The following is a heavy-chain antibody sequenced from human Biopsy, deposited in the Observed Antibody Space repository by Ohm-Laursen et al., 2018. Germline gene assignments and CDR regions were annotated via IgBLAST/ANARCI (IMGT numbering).Heavy chain of an antibody. CDR1: GRSLSSYS. CDR3: ARDRDRRGWFDP. Sequence: TLSLTCTVSGRSLSSYSWSWIRQPAGKGLEWIGQIYTSGITNYNPSLKSRVTMSVDTSKNKFSLRVSSVTAADTAVYYCARDRDRRGWFDPWGQGTLVTVSS. J-gene: IGHJ5*02. V-gene: IGHV4-4*07. CDR2: IYTSGIT. D-gene: IGHD1-14*01.